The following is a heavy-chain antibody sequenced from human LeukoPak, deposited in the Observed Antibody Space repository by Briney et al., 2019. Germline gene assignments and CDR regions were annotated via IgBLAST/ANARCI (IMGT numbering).Heavy chain of an antibody. CDR2: IIPIFGTA. CDR1: GGTFGSYA. Sequence: SVKVSCKASGGTFGSYAISWVRQAPGQGLEWMGGIIPIFGTANYAQKFQGRVTITADESTSTAYMELSSLRSEDTAVYYCARGRDYYDSSADDAFDIWGQGTMVTVSS. J-gene: IGHJ3*02. D-gene: IGHD3-22*01. V-gene: IGHV1-69*13. CDR3: ARGRDYYDSSADDAFDI.